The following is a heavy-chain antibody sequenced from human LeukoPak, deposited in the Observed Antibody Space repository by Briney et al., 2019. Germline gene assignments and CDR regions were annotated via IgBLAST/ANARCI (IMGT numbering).Heavy chain of an antibody. J-gene: IGHJ4*02. CDR2: IYHSGST. V-gene: IGHV4-38-2*02. D-gene: IGHD4-17*01. CDR3: ARVRGYGDYEPLDY. CDR1: GYSISSGYY. Sequence: SETLSLTCTVSGYSISSGYYWGWIRQPPGKGLEWLGSIYHSGSTYYNPSLKSRVTISVDTSKNQFSLKLSSVTAADTAVYYCARVRGYGDYEPLDYWGQGTLVTVSS.